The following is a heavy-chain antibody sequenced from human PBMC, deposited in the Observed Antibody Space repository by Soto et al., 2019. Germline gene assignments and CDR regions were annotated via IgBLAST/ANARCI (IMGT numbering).Heavy chain of an antibody. CDR1: GYTFSSYA. Sequence: ASVKVSCKTSGYTFSSYAMHWVRQAPGQRLEWMGWINAGYGNTKSSQKFQDRVTISRDTSASTAYMELTSLRSEDTAVYYCARDTGDGTFDFWGQGTLVTVS. CDR2: INAGYGNT. CDR3: ARDTGDGTFDF. D-gene: IGHD7-27*01. J-gene: IGHJ4*02. V-gene: IGHV1-3*01.